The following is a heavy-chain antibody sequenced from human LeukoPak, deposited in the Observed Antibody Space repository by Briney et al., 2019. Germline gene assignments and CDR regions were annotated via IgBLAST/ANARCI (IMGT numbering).Heavy chain of an antibody. Sequence: ASVKVSCKASGYTFTGYYMHWVRQAPGQGLEWMGWINPNSGGTNYAQKFQGRVTMTRDTSISTAYMELSRLRSDDTAVHYCARGLRFLEWLLDYWGQGTLVTVSS. CDR2: INPNSGGT. D-gene: IGHD3-3*01. J-gene: IGHJ4*02. CDR3: ARGLRFLEWLLDY. V-gene: IGHV1-2*02. CDR1: GYTFTGYY.